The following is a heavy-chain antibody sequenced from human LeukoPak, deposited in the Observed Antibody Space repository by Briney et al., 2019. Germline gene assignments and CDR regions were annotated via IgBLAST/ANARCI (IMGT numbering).Heavy chain of an antibody. Sequence: GGSLRLSCAASGFTFSSYAVHWVGQAPGKGREWVAFIRYDGSNKYYADSVKGRFTISRDNSKNTLYLQMNSLRAEDTAVYYCAREIYYGSGFDYWGQGTLVTVSS. CDR2: IRYDGSNK. CDR1: GFTFSSYA. V-gene: IGHV3-30*02. CDR3: AREIYYGSGFDY. D-gene: IGHD3-10*01. J-gene: IGHJ4*02.